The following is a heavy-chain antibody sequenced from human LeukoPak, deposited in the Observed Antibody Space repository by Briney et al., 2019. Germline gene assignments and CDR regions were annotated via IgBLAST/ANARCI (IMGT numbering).Heavy chain of an antibody. D-gene: IGHD1-26*01. CDR1: GYSFTSYW. CDR3: ARLVGATTWYYYYYMDV. J-gene: IGHJ6*03. V-gene: IGHV5-51*01. Sequence: GESLMISCKGSGYSFTSYWIGWVRQMPGKGLEWMGIIYPGDSDTRYSPSFQGQVTISADKSISTAYLQWSSLKASDTAMYYCARLVGATTWYYYYYMDVWGKGTTVTVSS. CDR2: IYPGDSDT.